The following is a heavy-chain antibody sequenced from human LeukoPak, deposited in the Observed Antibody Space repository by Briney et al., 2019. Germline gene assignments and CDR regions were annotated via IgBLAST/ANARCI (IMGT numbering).Heavy chain of an antibody. CDR2: IYPDDSDT. CDR1: GYSFTNYW. V-gene: IGHV5-51*01. Sequence: GESLKISRKGSGYSFTNYWIGWVRQMPGKGLEWMGIIYPDDSDTRNSPSFQGQVTISADKSISTAYLQWSSLKASDTAMYYCARRSKSYSSGWYDAFDMWGQGTMVTVSS. CDR3: ARRSKSYSSGWYDAFDM. D-gene: IGHD6-19*01. J-gene: IGHJ3*02.